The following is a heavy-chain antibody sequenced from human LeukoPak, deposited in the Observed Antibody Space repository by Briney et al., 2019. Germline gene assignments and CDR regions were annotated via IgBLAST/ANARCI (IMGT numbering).Heavy chain of an antibody. CDR1: GFTFSSYW. J-gene: IGHJ4*02. CDR2: IKQDGSEK. CDR3: ASPYPGYDSSGYRV. Sequence: GGSLRLSCAASGFTFSSYWMSWVRQAPGKGLEWVANIKQDGSEKYYVDSVKGRFTISRDNAKNSLYLQMNSLRAEDTAVYYCASPYPGYDSSGYRVWGQGTLVTVSS. D-gene: IGHD3-22*01. V-gene: IGHV3-7*01.